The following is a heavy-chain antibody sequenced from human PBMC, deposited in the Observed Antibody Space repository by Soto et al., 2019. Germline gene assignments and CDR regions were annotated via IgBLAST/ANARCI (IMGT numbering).Heavy chain of an antibody. CDR1: GFTFSSYG. V-gene: IGHV3-30*18. Sequence: QVQLVESGGGVVQPGRSLRLSCAASGFTFSSYGMHWVRQAPGKGLEWVAVISYDGSNKYYADSVKGRFTISRDNSKNTLYLQMNSLRAEDTAVYYCAKDTPYSSGWTNYFDDWGQGTLVTVSS. CDR2: ISYDGSNK. D-gene: IGHD6-19*01. J-gene: IGHJ4*02. CDR3: AKDTPYSSGWTNYFDD.